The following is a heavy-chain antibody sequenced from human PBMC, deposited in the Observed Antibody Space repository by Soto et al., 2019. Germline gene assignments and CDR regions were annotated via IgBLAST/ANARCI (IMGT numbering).Heavy chain of an antibody. CDR2: IIPIFGTV. Sequence: QVQLVQSGAEVKKPGSSVKVSCKASGGTFSNYPVSWVRQAPGQGLEWMGGIIPIFGTVNYAQKFQGRLTITADESPSTAYMELSSLRSEDTAVYYCARGNHRWRQLWYFDLWGRGTLVTVSS. D-gene: IGHD5-12*01. CDR1: GGTFSNYP. V-gene: IGHV1-69*12. J-gene: IGHJ2*01. CDR3: ARGNHRWRQLWYFDL.